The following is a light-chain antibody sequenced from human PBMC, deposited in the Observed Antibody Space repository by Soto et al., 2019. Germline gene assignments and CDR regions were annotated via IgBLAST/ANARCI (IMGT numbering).Light chain of an antibody. J-gene: IGLJ2*01. V-gene: IGLV6-57*04. CDR3: QSYDSSSLV. CDR2: EDN. CDR1: SGSIASNY. Sequence: NFMLTQPHSVSKSPGKTVTISCTRSSGSIASNYVQWYQQRPGSAPTTVIYEDNQRPSGVPDRFSGSFDSSSNSASLTISGLNTEDEADYYCQSYDSSSLVFGGGTQLTVL.